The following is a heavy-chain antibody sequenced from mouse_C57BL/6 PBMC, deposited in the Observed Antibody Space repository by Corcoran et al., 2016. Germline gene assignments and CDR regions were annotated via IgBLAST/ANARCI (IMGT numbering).Heavy chain of an antibody. CDR3: AKFPYGSTDY. CDR1: GYTFTDYY. D-gene: IGHD1-1*01. Sequence: EVQLQQSGPELVKPGASVKISCKASGYTFTDYYMNWVKQSHGKSLEWIGDINPNNGGTSYNQKFKGKATLTVDKSSSTAYMELRSLTSEDSAVYDCAKFPYGSTDYWGQGTTLTVSS. J-gene: IGHJ2*01. V-gene: IGHV1-26*01. CDR2: INPNNGGT.